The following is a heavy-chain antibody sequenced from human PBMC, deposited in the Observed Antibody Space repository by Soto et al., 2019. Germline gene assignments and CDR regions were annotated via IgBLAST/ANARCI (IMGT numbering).Heavy chain of an antibody. D-gene: IGHD1-26*01. CDR3: ARGSLYYYSMDV. J-gene: IGHJ6*02. V-gene: IGHV4-59*12. CDR2: IYYSGST. CDR1: GGSISSYY. Sequence: QVQLQESGPGLVKPSETLSLTCTVSGGSISSYYWSWIRQPPGKGLEWIGYIYYSGSTNYNPSLKRRITISVDTSKNQFPLEVSSLNAADHAVYFWARGSLYYYSMDVWGQGTTVTVSS.